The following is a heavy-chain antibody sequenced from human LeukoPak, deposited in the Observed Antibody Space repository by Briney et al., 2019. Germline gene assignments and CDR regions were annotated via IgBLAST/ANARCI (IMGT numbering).Heavy chain of an antibody. J-gene: IGHJ6*03. CDR2: IYYSGST. CDR3: ARDLSSGWSDYYYYMDV. Sequence: PSETLSLTCTVSGGSISSYYWSWIRQPPGKGLEWIGYIYYSGSTNYNPSLKSRVTISVDTSKNQFSLKLSSVTAADTAVYYCARDLSSGWSDYYYYMDVWGKGTTVTVSS. CDR1: GGSISSYY. D-gene: IGHD6-19*01. V-gene: IGHV4-59*01.